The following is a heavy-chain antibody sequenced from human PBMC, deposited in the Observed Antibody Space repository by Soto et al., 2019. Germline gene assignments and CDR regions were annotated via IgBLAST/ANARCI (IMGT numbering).Heavy chain of an antibody. V-gene: IGHV6-1*01. Sequence: SQTLSLTCAISGDSGSSNSAAWNWIRQSPSRGLEWLGRTYYRSKWYNDYAVSVKSRITINPDTSKNQFSLQLNSVTPEDTAVYYCARERDYDILTGYYDYWCQGTLVTVSS. CDR1: GDSGSSNSAA. J-gene: IGHJ4*02. CDR3: ARERDYDILTGYYDY. CDR2: TYYRSKWYN. D-gene: IGHD3-9*01.